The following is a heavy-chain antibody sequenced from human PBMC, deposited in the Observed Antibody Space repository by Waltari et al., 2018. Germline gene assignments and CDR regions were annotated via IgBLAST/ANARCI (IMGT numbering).Heavy chain of an antibody. D-gene: IGHD3-3*01. CDR3: ARDFWSAGSR. CDR2: VSPDTGGT. V-gene: IGHV1-2*02. CDR1: GYMFSTYH. Sequence: QVQLVQSGAEVKKPGASVKVSCKASGYMFSTYHIHGVRQAPGQGPEWMGWVSPDTGGTNYAQKFQGRVTMTRDTSITTAYLELSRLRSDDTAIYYCARDFWSAGSRWGQGTLVTVSS. J-gene: IGHJ4*02.